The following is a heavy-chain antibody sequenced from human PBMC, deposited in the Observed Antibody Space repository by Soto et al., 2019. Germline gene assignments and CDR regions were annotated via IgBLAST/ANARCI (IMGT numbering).Heavy chain of an antibody. J-gene: IGHJ5*02. Sequence: PGGSLRLSCAASGFTFSSYAMSWVRQAPGKGLEWVSAISGSGGSTYYADSVKGRFTISRDNSKNKLYLQMNSLRAEDTAVYYCAKGGAQLLHYNWFDPWGQGTLVTVSS. CDR1: GFTFSSYA. V-gene: IGHV3-23*01. D-gene: IGHD2-2*01. CDR2: ISGSGGST. CDR3: AKGGAQLLHYNWFDP.